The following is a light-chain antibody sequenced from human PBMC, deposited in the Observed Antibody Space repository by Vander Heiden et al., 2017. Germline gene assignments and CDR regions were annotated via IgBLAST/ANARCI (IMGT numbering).Light chain of an antibody. V-gene: IGKV1-39*01. CDR2: AAS. CDR3: QQSYTTPRT. J-gene: IGKJ1*01. CDR1: QSITTY. Sequence: DIQMTQSPSSLSASVGDRVTITCRASQSITTYLNWYQHKPGKAPNLLIYAASSLQSGVPSRFSGGGSVTDFTLTISSLQPEDFATYFCQQSYTTPRTFGQGTKVEIK.